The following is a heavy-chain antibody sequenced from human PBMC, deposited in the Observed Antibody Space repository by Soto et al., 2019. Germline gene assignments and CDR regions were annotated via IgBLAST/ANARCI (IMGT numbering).Heavy chain of an antibody. V-gene: IGHV1-69*18. CDR2: IISLFGTT. J-gene: IGHJ4*02. Sequence: QVQLVQSGAEVKKPGPSLKFSCKASGGTLSSYAFSWVRQAPGQGLEWMGRIISLFGTTNYAQKFQGRVTITADESTSTAYMELSSLRSEDTAEYYCATFTSLYFDNWGQGTLVTVSS. CDR1: GGTLSSYA. D-gene: IGHD3-10*01. CDR3: ATFTSLYFDN.